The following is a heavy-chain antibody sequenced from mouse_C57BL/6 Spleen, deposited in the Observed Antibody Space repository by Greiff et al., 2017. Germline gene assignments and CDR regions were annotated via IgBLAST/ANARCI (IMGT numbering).Heavy chain of an antibody. Sequence: QVQLQQSGAELMKPGASVKLSCKATGYTFTGYWIEWVKQRPGHGLEWIGEILPGSGSTNYNGKFKSKAPFPADTSSNTAYMQLSILTTEDSAIYYCARWVLPFAYWGQGTLVTVSA. J-gene: IGHJ3*01. CDR1: GYTFTGYW. D-gene: IGHD2-3*01. V-gene: IGHV1-9*01. CDR2: ILPGSGST. CDR3: ARWVLPFAY.